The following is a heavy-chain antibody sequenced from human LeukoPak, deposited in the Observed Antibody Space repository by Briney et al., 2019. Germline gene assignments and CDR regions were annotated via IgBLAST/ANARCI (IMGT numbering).Heavy chain of an antibody. Sequence: SETLSLTCTVSGGSISSGGYYWSWIRQHPGKGLEWIGYIYYSGSTYYNPSLKNRVTISVDTSKNQFSLKLSSVTAADTAVYYCARVDSSGYYHFDYWGQGTLVTVSS. D-gene: IGHD3-22*01. CDR1: GGSISSGGYY. CDR3: ARVDSSGYYHFDY. CDR2: IYYSGST. J-gene: IGHJ4*02. V-gene: IGHV4-31*03.